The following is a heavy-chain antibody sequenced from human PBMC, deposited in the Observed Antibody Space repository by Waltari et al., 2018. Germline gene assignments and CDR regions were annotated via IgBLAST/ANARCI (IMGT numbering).Heavy chain of an antibody. D-gene: IGHD2-15*01. CDR3: ATGAPPDSRKSYYYYGMDV. CDR1: GYTLTELS. Sequence: QVQLVQSGAEVKTPGASVKVSCKVSGYTLTELSMHWVRKAPGTGLEWMGGFDPEDGETIYAQKFQGRVTMTEDTSTDTAYMELSSLRSEDTAVYYCATGAPPDSRKSYYYYGMDVWGQGTTVTVSS. CDR2: FDPEDGET. V-gene: IGHV1-24*01. J-gene: IGHJ6*02.